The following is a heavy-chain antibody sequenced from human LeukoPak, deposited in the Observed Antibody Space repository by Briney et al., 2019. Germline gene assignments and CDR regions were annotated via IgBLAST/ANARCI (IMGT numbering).Heavy chain of an antibody. Sequence: SETLSLTCAVYGGSFSGYYWSWIRQPPGKGLEWIGEINHSGSTNYNPSLKSRVTISVDTSKNQFSLKLSSVTAADTAVNYCAREGQYSSSSEFWFDPWGQGTLVTVSS. CDR2: INHSGST. V-gene: IGHV4-34*01. CDR1: GGSFSGYY. CDR3: AREGQYSSSSEFWFDP. D-gene: IGHD6-6*01. J-gene: IGHJ5*02.